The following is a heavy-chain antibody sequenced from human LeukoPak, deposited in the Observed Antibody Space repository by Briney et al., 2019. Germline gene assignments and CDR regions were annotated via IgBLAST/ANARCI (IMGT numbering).Heavy chain of an antibody. V-gene: IGHV4-34*01. CDR2: INHSGST. CDR1: GGSFSGYY. CDR3: ARGYDILTGYYIDY. Sequence: SETLSLTCAVYGGSFSGYYWSWIRQPPVKGLEWIGEINHSGSTNYNPSLKSRVTISLDTSKNQFSLKLSSVTAADTAVYYCARGYDILTGYYIDYWGQGTLVTVSS. J-gene: IGHJ4*02. D-gene: IGHD3-9*01.